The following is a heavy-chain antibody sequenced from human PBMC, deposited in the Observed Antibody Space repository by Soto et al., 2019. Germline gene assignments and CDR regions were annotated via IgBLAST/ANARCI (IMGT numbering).Heavy chain of an antibody. CDR1: GHTSRNNG. D-gene: IGHD1-26*01. V-gene: IGHV1-18*01. CDR2: INANTGAT. Sequence: QVRLVQSGAEVGQPGASVKVSCKASGHTSRNNGISWVRQAPGQGLEWMGFINANTGATNYARKFRGRLTLTTDTFTRTVDMELRSLRSDDTAVYYCGRDADQWDPRFLDYWGQGTLVTVSS. J-gene: IGHJ4*02. CDR3: GRDADQWDPRFLDY.